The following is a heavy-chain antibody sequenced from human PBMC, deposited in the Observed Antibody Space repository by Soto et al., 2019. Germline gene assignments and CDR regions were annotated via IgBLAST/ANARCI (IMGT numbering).Heavy chain of an antibody. D-gene: IGHD4-17*01. CDR3: ARDRYGGNSASYYYYGMDV. J-gene: IGHJ6*02. V-gene: IGHV3-21*01. Sequence: EVQLVESGGGLVKPGGSLRLSCAASGFTFSSYSMNWVRQAPGKGLEWVSSISSSSSYIYYADSVKGRFTISRDNAKNSLYLQMNSLRAEDTAVYYCARDRYGGNSASYYYYGMDVWGQGTTVIVSS. CDR1: GFTFSSYS. CDR2: ISSSSSYI.